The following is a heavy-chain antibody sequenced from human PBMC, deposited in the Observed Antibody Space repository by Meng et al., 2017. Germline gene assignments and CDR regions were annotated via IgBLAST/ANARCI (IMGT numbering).Heavy chain of an antibody. J-gene: IGHJ4*02. Sequence: AQVRKPGVLVKGSGKVSGGTFSSQATSWVRQAPGQGLEWMGWINTNTGNPTYAQGFTGRFVFSLDTSVSTAYLQISSLKAEDTAVYYCARTALYGDYVDYWGQGTLVTVSS. V-gene: IGHV7-4-1*02. D-gene: IGHD4-17*01. CDR3: ARTALYGDYVDY. CDR2: INTNTGNP. CDR1: GGTFSSQA.